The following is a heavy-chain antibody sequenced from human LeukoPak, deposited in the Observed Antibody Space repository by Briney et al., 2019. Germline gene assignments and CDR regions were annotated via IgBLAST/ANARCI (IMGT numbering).Heavy chain of an antibody. D-gene: IGHD1-26*01. CDR3: ARAWSYSGSYYGMDV. Sequence: PGGSLRLSCAASGFTFSSYWMSWVRQAPGKGLEWVANIKQDGSEEYYVDSVKGRFTISRDNAKNSLYLQMNSLRAEDTAVYYCARAWSYSGSYYGMDVWGQGTTVTVSS. J-gene: IGHJ6*02. CDR1: GFTFSSYW. CDR2: IKQDGSEE. V-gene: IGHV3-7*01.